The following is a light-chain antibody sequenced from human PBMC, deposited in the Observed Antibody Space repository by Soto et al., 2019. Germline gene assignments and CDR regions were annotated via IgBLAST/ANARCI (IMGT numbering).Light chain of an antibody. CDR2: TLS. CDR1: QGLLYSDGNTY. J-gene: IGKJ4*01. Sequence: VMTQSPLSLPVTLGQPASISCRSSQGLLYSDGNTYLNWYLQKPGQSPQLLIYTLSYRASGVPDRFSGSGSGTDFTLKISRVEAEDVGVYYCMQRKEFPVTFGGGTKVDIK. V-gene: IGKV2-40*01. CDR3: MQRKEFPVT.